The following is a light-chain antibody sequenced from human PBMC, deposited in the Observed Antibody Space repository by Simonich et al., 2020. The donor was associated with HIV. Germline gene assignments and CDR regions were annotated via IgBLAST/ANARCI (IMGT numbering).Light chain of an antibody. CDR2: DAS. J-gene: IGKJ3*01. CDR1: QDITNY. V-gene: IGKV1-33*01. Sequence: DIQMTQSPSSLPASVGDRVTITCQASQDITNYLNWYQQKPGQAPKLLIYDASNLETGVPSRFSGSGSGTDFTFTISSLQPEDIATYYCQQYDNLPLTFGPGTKVDIK. CDR3: QQYDNLPLT.